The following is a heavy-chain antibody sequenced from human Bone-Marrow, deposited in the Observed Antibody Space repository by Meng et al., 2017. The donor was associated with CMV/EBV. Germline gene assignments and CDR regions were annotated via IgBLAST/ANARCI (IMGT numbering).Heavy chain of an antibody. D-gene: IGHD1-7*01. V-gene: IGHV4-39*07. CDR3: ATDHDWNYFDP. Sequence: SETLSLTCTVSGGSITRPTYYWGWVRQPPGKGLEWIGSVYSSGSVFYNPSLKSRVTISLDSSRNQFSLKLSSMTAADTALYYCATDHDWNYFDPWGQGTLVTRLL. J-gene: IGHJ5*02. CDR1: GGSITRPTYY. CDR2: VYSSGSV.